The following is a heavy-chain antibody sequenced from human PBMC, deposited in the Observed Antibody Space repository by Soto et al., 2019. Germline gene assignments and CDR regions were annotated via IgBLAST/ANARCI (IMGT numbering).Heavy chain of an antibody. V-gene: IGHV4-31*03. CDR3: ARDLRYYDFWSGYSPLNWFDP. CDR1: GGSISSGGYY. CDR2: IYYSVST. D-gene: IGHD3-3*01. Sequence: PSETLSLTCTASGGSISSGGYYWSWIRQHPGKGLEWIGYIYYSVSTYYNPSLKSRVTISVDTSKNQFSLKLSSVTAADTAVYYCARDLRYYDFWSGYSPLNWFDPWGQGTLVTVSS. J-gene: IGHJ5*02.